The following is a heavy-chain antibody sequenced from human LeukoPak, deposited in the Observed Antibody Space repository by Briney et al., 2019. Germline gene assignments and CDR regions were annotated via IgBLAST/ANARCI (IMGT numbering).Heavy chain of an antibody. J-gene: IGHJ3*01. CDR2: ISYDGSNK. CDR1: GFPFSSYA. CDR3: ARDLIRGVIITAVAFDF. V-gene: IGHV3-30-3*01. D-gene: IGHD3-10*01. Sequence: GGSLRLSCAASGFPFSSYAMHWGRQAPGKGLEWVAVISYDGSNKYYADSVKGRFTISRDNSKNTLYLQMNSLRAEDTAVYSCARDLIRGVIITAVAFDFWGQGTMVTVSS.